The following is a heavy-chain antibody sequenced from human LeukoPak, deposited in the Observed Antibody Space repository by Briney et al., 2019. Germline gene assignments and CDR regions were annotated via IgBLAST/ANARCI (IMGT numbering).Heavy chain of an antibody. CDR1: GGSISSYY. Sequence: SETLSLTCTVSGGSISSYYWSWIRQPPGKGLEWIGYIYYSGSTNYNPSLKSRVAISVDTSKNQFSLKLGSVTAADTAVYYCARDYGDYGYWFDPWGQGTLVTVSS. V-gene: IGHV4-59*01. D-gene: IGHD4-17*01. CDR2: IYYSGST. CDR3: ARDYGDYGYWFDP. J-gene: IGHJ5*02.